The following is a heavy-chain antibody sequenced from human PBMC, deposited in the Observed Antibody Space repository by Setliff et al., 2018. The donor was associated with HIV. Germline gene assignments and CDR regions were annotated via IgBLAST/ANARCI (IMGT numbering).Heavy chain of an antibody. CDR1: GGSISGYH. D-gene: IGHD2-2*01. CDR3: ARCAIVLVPAYFDP. J-gene: IGHJ5*02. V-gene: IGHV4-4*08. CDR2: IYTSRGT. Sequence: PSETLSLTCTVSGGSISGYHWNWLRQTPGKGLEWIGYIYTSRGTNYNHSLRTRVIISVDTSNQFSLKLSSVTAADTAVYYCARCAIVLVPAYFDPWGQGTLVTVSS.